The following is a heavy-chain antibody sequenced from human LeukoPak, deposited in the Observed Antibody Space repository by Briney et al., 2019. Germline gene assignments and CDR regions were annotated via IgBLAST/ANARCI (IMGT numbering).Heavy chain of an antibody. J-gene: IGHJ4*02. CDR2: INPSGGST. Sequence: PGASVKVSCKASGYTFTSYYMHWVRQAPGQGLEWMGIINPSGGSTSYAQKFQGRVTMTRDTSTSTVYMELSRLRSDDTAVYYCARDEGVTRPPGDYWGQGTLVTVSS. D-gene: IGHD4-17*01. V-gene: IGHV1-46*01. CDR1: GYTFTSYY. CDR3: ARDEGVTRPPGDY.